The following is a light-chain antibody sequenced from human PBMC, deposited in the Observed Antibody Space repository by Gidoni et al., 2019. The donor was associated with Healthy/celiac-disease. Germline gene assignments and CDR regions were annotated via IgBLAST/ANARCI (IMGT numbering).Light chain of an antibody. CDR3: QSADSSGTYVV. CDR2: KDS. J-gene: IGLJ2*01. V-gene: IGLV3-25*03. Sequence: SYELTQPPSVSVSPGQPARITCSGDALPKQYAYWYQQKPGQSPVLVIYKDSERPSGIPERFSCSSSGTTVTLTISGVQAEDEADYYCQSADSSGTYVVFGGGTKLTVL. CDR1: ALPKQY.